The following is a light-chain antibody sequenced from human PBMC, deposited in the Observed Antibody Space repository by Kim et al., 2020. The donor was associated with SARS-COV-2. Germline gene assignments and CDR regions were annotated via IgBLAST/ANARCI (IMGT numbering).Light chain of an antibody. CDR1: QSILYGYNNKNY. CDR3: QLYYSVPLT. CDR2: WAS. J-gene: IGKJ2*01. V-gene: IGKV4-1*01. Sequence: DIVMTQSPDSLAVSLGERATIHCRSSQSILYGYNNKNYVAWYQKKPGQPPKLLIYWASTRQSGVPDRFSGSGSGTDFTLIISRLQAEAVAIYYCQLYYSVPLTFGQGIKLEI.